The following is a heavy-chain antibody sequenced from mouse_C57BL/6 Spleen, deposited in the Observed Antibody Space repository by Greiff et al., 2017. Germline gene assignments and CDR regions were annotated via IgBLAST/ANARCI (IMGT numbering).Heavy chain of an antibody. D-gene: IGHD2-3*01. Sequence: VQLQQSGAELVRPGASVTLSCKASGYTFTDYEMHWVKQTPVHGLEWIGAIDPETGGTAYNQKFKGKAILTADKSSSTAYMELRSLTSEDSAVYYFTRPMVTKGYWYFDVWGTGTTVTVSS. V-gene: IGHV1-15*01. J-gene: IGHJ1*03. CDR3: TRPMVTKGYWYFDV. CDR1: GYTFTDYE. CDR2: IDPETGGT.